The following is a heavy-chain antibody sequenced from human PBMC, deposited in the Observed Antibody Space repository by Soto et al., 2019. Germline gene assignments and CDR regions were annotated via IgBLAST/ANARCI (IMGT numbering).Heavy chain of an antibody. J-gene: IGHJ4*02. V-gene: IGHV1-69*02. CDR2: IISILGIA. CDR3: ARSGVATNADY. CDR1: GGTFSSYT. D-gene: IGHD2-15*01. Sequence: QVQLVQSGAEVKKPGSSVKVSCKASGGTFSSYTISWVRQAPGQGLEWMGRIISILGIANYAQKFQGRVTITADKSTSTAYMELSSLRSEDTAVYYCARSGVATNADYWGQGTLVTVSS.